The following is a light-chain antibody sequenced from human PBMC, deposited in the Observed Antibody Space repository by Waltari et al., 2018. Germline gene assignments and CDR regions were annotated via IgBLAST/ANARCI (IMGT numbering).Light chain of an antibody. CDR2: SNN. V-gene: IGLV1-44*01. Sequence: QSVLTQPPSASGTPGQRVTIPCSGSSPNIGSKPVTWYPQPPGTAPNPLNYSNNKRPSGVPDRFSGSKSGTSASLAISGLQSEDEADYYCAAWDDSLNGPVFGGGTKLTVL. J-gene: IGLJ3*02. CDR3: AAWDDSLNGPV. CDR1: SPNIGSKP.